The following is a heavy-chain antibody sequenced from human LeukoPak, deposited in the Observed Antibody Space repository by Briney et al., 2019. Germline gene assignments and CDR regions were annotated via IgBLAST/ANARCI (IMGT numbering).Heavy chain of an antibody. J-gene: IGHJ3*02. V-gene: IGHV4-34*01. Sequence: PSETLSLTCAVYGESFSGYYWGWIRQPPGKGLEWIGSIYYSGSTYYNPSLKSRVTISVDTSKNQFSLKLSSVTAADTAVYYCASLDSGSYFGRGAFDIWGQGTMVTVSS. CDR3: ASLDSGSYFGRGAFDI. CDR2: IYYSGST. D-gene: IGHD1-26*01. CDR1: GESFSGYY.